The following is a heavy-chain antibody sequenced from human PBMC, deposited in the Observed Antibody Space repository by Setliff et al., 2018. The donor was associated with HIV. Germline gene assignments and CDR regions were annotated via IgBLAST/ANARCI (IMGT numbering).Heavy chain of an antibody. D-gene: IGHD5-18*01. CDR1: GFTFSRYA. Sequence: GGSLRLSCAASGFTFSRYAMHWVRRAPGKGLEWVVLISSDGSNKKYADSVKGRFTISRDNSKNTLYLQMNSLRAEDTAVYYCASILSYGNEGLSDFWGQGTLVTVSS. CDR3: ASILSYGNEGLSDF. V-gene: IGHV3-30*04. CDR2: ISSDGSNK. J-gene: IGHJ4*02.